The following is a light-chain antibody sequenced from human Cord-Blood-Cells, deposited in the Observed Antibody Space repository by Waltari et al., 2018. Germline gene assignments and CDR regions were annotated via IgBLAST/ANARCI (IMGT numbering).Light chain of an antibody. CDR3: QQSYSTLWT. J-gene: IGKJ1*01. V-gene: IGKV1-39*01. CDR2: AAS. CDR1: QSISSY. Sequence: DIQMTQTPSSLSVSVGDRVTITCRASQSISSYLNWYQQKPGKDPKLLIYAASSLQSGVPSRFSGSGSGTDFTLTISSLQPEDFATYYCQQSYSTLWTFGQGTKVEIK.